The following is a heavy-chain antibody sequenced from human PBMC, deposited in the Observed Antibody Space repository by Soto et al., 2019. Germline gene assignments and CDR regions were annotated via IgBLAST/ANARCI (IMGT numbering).Heavy chain of an antibody. V-gene: IGHV3-23*01. CDR2: IGPSGNT. D-gene: IGHD4-4*01. Sequence: LRLSCAASGFTFSNSGMRWVRQAPGQGLEWVSSIGPSGNTYYSDAVKGRFTISRDISKNTLFLQMDSLRAEDTATYYCAKLLHNSYYNVMDVWGQGTTVTVSS. J-gene: IGHJ6*02. CDR1: GFTFSNSG. CDR3: AKLLHNSYYNVMDV.